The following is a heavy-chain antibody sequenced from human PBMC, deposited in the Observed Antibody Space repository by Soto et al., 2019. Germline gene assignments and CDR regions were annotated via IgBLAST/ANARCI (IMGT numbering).Heavy chain of an antibody. Sequence: GGSLRLSCAASGFTFSNAWMSWVRQAPGKGLEWVGHIKSKTDGGTTDYAAPVKGRFTISRDDSKNTLYLQMNSLKTEDTAVYYCTTDMSHHYYDSSGYYYDYWGQGTLVTVSS. J-gene: IGHJ4*02. CDR2: IKSKTDGGTT. CDR3: TTDMSHHYYDSSGYYYDY. CDR1: GFTFSNAW. V-gene: IGHV3-15*01. D-gene: IGHD3-22*01.